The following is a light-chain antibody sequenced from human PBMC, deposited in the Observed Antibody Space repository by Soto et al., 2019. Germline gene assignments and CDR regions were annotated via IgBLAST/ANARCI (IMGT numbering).Light chain of an antibody. J-gene: IGLJ2*01. V-gene: IGLV2-8*01. CDR3: SSYAGGNIVI. CDR1: SSDVGGYNY. Sequence: QSALTQPPSASGSPGQSVTISCTGTSSDVGGYNYVSWYQQHPGKAPKLIIYGVNKWPSGVPDRFSGSKSGNTASLTVSGLKAEDEADYYCSSYAGGNIVIFGGGTKLTVL. CDR2: GVN.